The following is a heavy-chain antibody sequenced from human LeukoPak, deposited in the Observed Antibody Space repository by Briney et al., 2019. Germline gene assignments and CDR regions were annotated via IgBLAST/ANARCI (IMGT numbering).Heavy chain of an antibody. Sequence: GGSLRLSCAASGFTFSSYSMNLVRQAPGKGLEWVSSISSRSSYIYHADSVKGRFTISRDNAKNSLYLQMNSLRAEDTAVYYCAREAYYYDSSGYVHDAFDIWGQGTVVTVSS. V-gene: IGHV3-21*01. J-gene: IGHJ3*02. CDR2: ISSRSSYI. CDR1: GFTFSSYS. D-gene: IGHD3-22*01. CDR3: AREAYYYDSSGYVHDAFDI.